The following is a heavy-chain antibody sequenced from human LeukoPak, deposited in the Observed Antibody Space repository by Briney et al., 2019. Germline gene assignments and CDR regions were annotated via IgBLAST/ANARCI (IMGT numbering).Heavy chain of an antibody. J-gene: IGHJ6*03. Sequence: GGSLRLSCAASGFTFSSYAMSWVRQAPGKGLEWVSSISASGSSTFYADSVKGRFTISRDNSKNTLYLQMNSLRAEDTAVYYCAKAPRFGARATEYYYYYMDVWGEGTTVTVSS. V-gene: IGHV3-23*01. CDR1: GFTFSSYA. CDR3: AKAPRFGARATEYYYYYMDV. D-gene: IGHD3-16*01. CDR2: ISASGSST.